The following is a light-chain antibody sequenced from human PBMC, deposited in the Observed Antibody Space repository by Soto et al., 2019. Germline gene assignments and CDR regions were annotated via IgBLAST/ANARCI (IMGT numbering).Light chain of an antibody. CDR1: QSVGSN. J-gene: IGKJ3*01. CDR2: GAS. Sequence: EIVLTQSPATLSLSPGERATLYCRASQSVGSNLAWYQQKPGQAPRLLIYGASSRATGIPDRFSGSGSGTDFTLTISRLEPEDFAVYYCQQYGSSFTFGPGTKVYIK. CDR3: QQYGSSFT. V-gene: IGKV3-20*01.